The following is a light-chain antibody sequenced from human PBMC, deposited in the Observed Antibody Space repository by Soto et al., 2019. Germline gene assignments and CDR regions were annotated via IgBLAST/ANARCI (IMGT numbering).Light chain of an antibody. CDR1: SSNIGAGFD. Sequence: QSALTQPPSVSGAPGQRVTISCTGSSSNIGAGFDVHWYHQIAGTAPKRLMYGNSNRPSGVHDILSGSKSGTSASLAINVRQAEVVAHYSCQSYDNSLGCSWVFGGGTKVTVL. CDR2: GNS. CDR3: QSYDNSLGCSWV. V-gene: IGLV1-40*01. J-gene: IGLJ3*02.